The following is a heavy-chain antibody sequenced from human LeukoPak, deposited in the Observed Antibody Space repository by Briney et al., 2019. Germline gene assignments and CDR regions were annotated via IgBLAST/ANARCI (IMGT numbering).Heavy chain of an antibody. CDR1: GGSFSGYY. D-gene: IGHD3-3*01. Sequence: PSETLSLTCAVYGGSFSGYYWSWIRQPPGKGLEWIGEINHSGSANYNPSLKSRVTISVDTSKNQFSLKLSSVTAADTAVYYCARGRSGLRFLEWLFWGQGTLVTVSS. CDR2: INHSGSA. J-gene: IGHJ4*02. V-gene: IGHV4-34*01. CDR3: ARGRSGLRFLEWLF.